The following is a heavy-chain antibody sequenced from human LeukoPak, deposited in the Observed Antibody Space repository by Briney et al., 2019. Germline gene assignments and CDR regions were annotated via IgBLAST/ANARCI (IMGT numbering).Heavy chain of an antibody. D-gene: IGHD3-9*01. J-gene: IGHJ3*02. CDR1: GGSISSGDFS. CDR3: ARYDILPGTHDAFDI. V-gene: IGHV4-30-2*01. CDR2: MYHNGST. Sequence: SETLSLTCAVSGGSISSGDFSWSWIRQPPGQGLEWIGYMYHNGSTYCNPSLKSRVTISVDRSKNQFSLKLSSVTAADTAVYYCARYDILPGTHDAFDIWGRGTMVTVSS.